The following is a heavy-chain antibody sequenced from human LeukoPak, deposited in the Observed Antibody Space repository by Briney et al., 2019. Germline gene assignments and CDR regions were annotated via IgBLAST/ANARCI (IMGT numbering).Heavy chain of an antibody. CDR2: IIPIFGTA. CDR1: GGTFSSYA. Sequence: SVKVSCKASGGTFSSYAISWVRQAPGQGLEWMGGIIPIFGTANYAQKFQGRVTITADESTSTAYMELSSLRSEDTAVYYCARQSLITMVRGVIPYYMDVWGKGTTVTISS. CDR3: ARQSLITMVRGVIPYYMDV. J-gene: IGHJ6*03. D-gene: IGHD3-10*01. V-gene: IGHV1-69*13.